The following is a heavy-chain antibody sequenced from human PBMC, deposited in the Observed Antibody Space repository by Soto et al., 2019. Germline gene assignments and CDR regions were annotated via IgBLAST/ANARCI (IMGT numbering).Heavy chain of an antibody. CDR2: IFSNDEK. CDR1: GFSLSNAGLG. CDR3: GAADSTGGCGFDP. J-gene: IGHJ5*02. D-gene: IGHD6-25*01. Sequence: QVTVKESGPVLVKPTETLTLTCTVSGFSLSNAGLGVSWIRQPPGKALEWLAHIFSNDEKSYSTSLKSRLTTSEGPSQTQGVLTRTTVDAVDRAADYGGAADSTGGCGFDPGGQGTRGTVAA. V-gene: IGHV2-26*01.